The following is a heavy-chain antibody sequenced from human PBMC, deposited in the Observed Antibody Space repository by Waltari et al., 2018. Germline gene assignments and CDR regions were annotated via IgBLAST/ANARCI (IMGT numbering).Heavy chain of an antibody. CDR1: GGSISSHY. J-gene: IGHJ5*02. D-gene: IGHD2-15*01. Sequence: QVQLQESGPGLVKPSETLSLTCTVSGGSISSHYWSWTRQPPGKGLEWIGYIYYSGSTNYNPSLKSRVTISVDTSKNQFSLKLSSVTAADTAVYYCARGVVVVAAWFDPWGQGTLVTVSS. CDR2: IYYSGST. CDR3: ARGVVVVAAWFDP. V-gene: IGHV4-59*11.